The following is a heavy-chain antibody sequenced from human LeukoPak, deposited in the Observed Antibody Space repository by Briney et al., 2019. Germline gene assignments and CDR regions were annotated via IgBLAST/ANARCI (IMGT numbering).Heavy chain of an antibody. CDR1: GSYW. CDR2: INSDGSWT. V-gene: IGHV3-74*01. D-gene: IGHD1-26*01. Sequence: GGSLRLSCAASGSYWMHWVRQAPGKGLVWVSHINSDGSWTNYADSVKGRFTISRDNAKNTLGLQMNSLRAEDTAVYYCARRSSGSPPYYFDYWGQGTLVTVSS. J-gene: IGHJ4*02. CDR3: ARRSSGSPPYYFDY.